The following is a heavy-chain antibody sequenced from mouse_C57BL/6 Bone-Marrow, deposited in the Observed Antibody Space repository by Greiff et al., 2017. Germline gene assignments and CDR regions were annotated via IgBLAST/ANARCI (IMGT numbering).Heavy chain of an antibody. CDR2: IYPSDSET. V-gene: IGHV1-61*01. CDR1: GYTFTSYW. J-gene: IGHJ2*01. Sequence: QVQLKQPGAELVRPGSSVKLSCKASGYTFTSYWMDWVKQRPGQGLEWIGNIYPSDSETHYNQKFKDKATLTVDKSSSTAYMQLSSLTSEDSAVYYCGTEVYYFDYWGQGTTLTVSS. CDR3: GTEVYYFDY.